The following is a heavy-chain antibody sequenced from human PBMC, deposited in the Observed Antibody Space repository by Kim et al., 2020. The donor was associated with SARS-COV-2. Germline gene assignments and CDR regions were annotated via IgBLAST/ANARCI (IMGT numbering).Heavy chain of an antibody. D-gene: IGHD5-12*01. CDR3: ATATAVASYGSWCGL. CDR2: FIPVLGKI. V-gene: IGHV1-69*10. Sequence: SVKVSCKASGDTFSNYPIHWVRQAPGQGLEWMGGFIPVLGKIDHAQKFQGRLTITADTPTDTAYMELSSLTSEDTAVYYCATATAVASYGSWCGLW. J-gene: IGHJ2*01. CDR1: GDTFSNYP.